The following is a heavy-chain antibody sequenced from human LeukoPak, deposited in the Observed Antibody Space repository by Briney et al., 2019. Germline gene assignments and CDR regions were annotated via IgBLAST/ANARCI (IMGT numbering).Heavy chain of an antibody. V-gene: IGHV4-59*01. Sequence: SETLSLTCTVSGGSISSFYWSWIRQPPGKGLEWIGYIYYSGSTNYNPPLKSRVTISVDTSKNQFSLKLSSVTAADTAVYYCARAVRGIDSSSWYPLSYDYYYYMDVWGKGTTVTVSS. CDR3: ARAVRGIDSSSWYPLSYDYYYYMDV. CDR2: IYYSGST. CDR1: GGSISSFY. J-gene: IGHJ6*03. D-gene: IGHD6-13*01.